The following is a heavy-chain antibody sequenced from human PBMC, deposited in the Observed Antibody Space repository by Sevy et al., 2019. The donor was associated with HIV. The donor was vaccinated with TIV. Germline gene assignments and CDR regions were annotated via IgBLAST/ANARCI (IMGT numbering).Heavy chain of an antibody. V-gene: IGHV3-7*04. Sequence: GGSLRLSCAASGFSCSHYWMHWVRQAPGKGLEWVANIKQDESEKYYVASVKGRFTISRDNAKNSVYLQMNSLIPEDTAIYYCARGNSGSFDYWGQGTLVTVSS. CDR3: ARGNSGSFDY. J-gene: IGHJ4*02. D-gene: IGHD3-22*01. CDR2: IKQDESEK. CDR1: GFSCSHYW.